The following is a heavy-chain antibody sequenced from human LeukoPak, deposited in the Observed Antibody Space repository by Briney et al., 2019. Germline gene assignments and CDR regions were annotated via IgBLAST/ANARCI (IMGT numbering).Heavy chain of an antibody. J-gene: IGHJ4*02. CDR2: IRSKAYGGTT. D-gene: IGHD2-21*02. CDR1: VFTFSNAW. V-gene: IGHV3-49*04. CDR3: SNSYCGGDCYSGGYFDY. Sequence: PPGGSLRLSCAASVFTFSNAWMTWVRQAPGKGLEWVGFIRSKAYGGTTEYAASVKGRFTISRDDSKSIAYLQMNSLKTEDTAVDYCSNSYCGGDCYSGGYFDYWGQGTLVTVSS.